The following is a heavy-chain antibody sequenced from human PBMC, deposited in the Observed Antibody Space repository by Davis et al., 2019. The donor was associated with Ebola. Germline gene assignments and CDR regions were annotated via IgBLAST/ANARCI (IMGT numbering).Heavy chain of an antibody. D-gene: IGHD3-16*01. CDR3: AKGADRDV. J-gene: IGHJ6*02. V-gene: IGHV3-21*04. CDR1: GFTFSTYS. Sequence: GESLKISCAASGFTFSTYSMNWVRQAPGKGLEWVSSISNSRYYIYYADSVKGRFTISRDNGKNSLYLQMNSLRAEDTAVYYCAKGADRDVWGQGTTVTVSS. CDR2: ISNSRYYI.